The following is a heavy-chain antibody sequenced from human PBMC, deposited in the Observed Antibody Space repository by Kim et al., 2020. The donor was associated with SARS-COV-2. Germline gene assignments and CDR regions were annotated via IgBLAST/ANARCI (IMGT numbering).Heavy chain of an antibody. CDR1: GGSISSYY. Sequence: SETLSLTCTVSGGSISSYYWSWIRQPPGKGLECIGYIYYSGSTNYNPSLKSRVTISVDTSKNQFSLKLSSVTAADTAVYYCARDIAAAGYFDPWGQGTLVTVSS. D-gene: IGHD6-13*01. CDR3: ARDIAAAGYFDP. CDR2: IYYSGST. J-gene: IGHJ5*02. V-gene: IGHV4-59*13.